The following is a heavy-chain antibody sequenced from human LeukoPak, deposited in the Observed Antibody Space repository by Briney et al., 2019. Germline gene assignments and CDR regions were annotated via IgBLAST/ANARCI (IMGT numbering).Heavy chain of an antibody. D-gene: IGHD3-3*01. CDR3: ARRNWSDSDAFDI. Sequence: PGGSLRLSCAASGFTFSSYGMHWVRQAPGKGLEWVAFIRYDGSNKYYADSVKGRFTISRDNSKNTLYLQMNSLRAEDTAVYYCARRNWSDSDAFDIWGQGTMVTVSS. J-gene: IGHJ3*02. CDR2: IRYDGSNK. V-gene: IGHV3-30*02. CDR1: GFTFSSYG.